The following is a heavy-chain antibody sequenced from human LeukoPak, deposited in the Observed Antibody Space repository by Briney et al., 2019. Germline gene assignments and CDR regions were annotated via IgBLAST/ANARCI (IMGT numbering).Heavy chain of an antibody. CDR3: ARDPNYYGSGSYYLGPRFDY. Sequence: PSETLSLTCAVSGGSISSSSYYWGWIRQPPGKGLEWIGSIYYSGSTYYNPSLKSRVTISVDTSKNQFSLKLSSVTAADTAVYYCARDPNYYGSGSYYLGPRFDYWGQGTLVTVSS. D-gene: IGHD3-10*01. CDR2: IYYSGST. J-gene: IGHJ4*02. V-gene: IGHV4-39*07. CDR1: GGSISSSSYY.